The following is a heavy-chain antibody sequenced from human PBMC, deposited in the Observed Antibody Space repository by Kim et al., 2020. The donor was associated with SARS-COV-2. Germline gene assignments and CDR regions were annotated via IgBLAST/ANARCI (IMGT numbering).Heavy chain of an antibody. CDR2: IKQDESEK. CDR3: ARHKDDLAYFYYYGMDV. Sequence: GGSLRLSCAASGFTFSSYWMSWVRQIPGKGLEWVANIKQDESEKYYVDSVKGRFTISRDNAKNSLYLQMSSLRAEDTAVYYCARHKDDLAYFYYYGMDVWGQGTMVTVSS. V-gene: IGHV3-7*01. CDR1: GFTFSSYW. D-gene: IGHD2-21*01. J-gene: IGHJ6*02.